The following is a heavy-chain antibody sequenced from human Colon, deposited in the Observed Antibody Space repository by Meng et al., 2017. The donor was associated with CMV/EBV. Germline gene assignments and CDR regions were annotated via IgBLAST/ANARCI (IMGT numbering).Heavy chain of an antibody. Sequence: GESLKISCAGSGFNIRDFALTWVRQAPGKGLEWVSAITGSGSSRYYADSVKGRFTISRDNSNNKIHLQMSGLRAEDTALYYCAKSTYDDFWSGHGLDVWGQGTAVTVSS. CDR3: AKSTYDDFWSGHGLDV. CDR2: ITGSGSSR. CDR1: GFNIRDFA. V-gene: IGHV3-23*01. J-gene: IGHJ6*02. D-gene: IGHD3-3*01.